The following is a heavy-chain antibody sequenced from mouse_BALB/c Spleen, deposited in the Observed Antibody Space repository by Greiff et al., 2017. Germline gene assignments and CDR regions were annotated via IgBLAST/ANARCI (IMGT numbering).Heavy chain of an antibody. CDR1: GFTFSSYA. Sequence: EVQRVESGGGLVKPGGSLKLSCAASGFTFSSYAMSWVRQTPEKRLEWVASISSGGSTYYPDSVKGRFTISRDNARNILYLQMSSLRSEDTAMYYCARGFDDWGQGTTLTVSS. CDR3: ARGFDD. CDR2: ISSGGST. V-gene: IGHV5-6-5*01. J-gene: IGHJ2*01.